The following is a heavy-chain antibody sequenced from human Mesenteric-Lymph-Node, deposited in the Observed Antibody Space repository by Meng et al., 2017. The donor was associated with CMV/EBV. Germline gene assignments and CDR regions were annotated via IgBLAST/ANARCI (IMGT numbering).Heavy chain of an antibody. Sequence: GGSLRLSFAASGFTFSSYTMNWVRQAPGKGLNWVSAISGSGGSTYYADSVKGRFTIDRDNSKNTLYLQMNSLRAEDTAVYYCAKSAVAAYNWFDPWGQGTLVTVSS. CDR2: ISGSGGST. CDR1: GFTFSSYT. D-gene: IGHD6-19*01. J-gene: IGHJ5*02. V-gene: IGHV3-23*01. CDR3: AKSAVAAYNWFDP.